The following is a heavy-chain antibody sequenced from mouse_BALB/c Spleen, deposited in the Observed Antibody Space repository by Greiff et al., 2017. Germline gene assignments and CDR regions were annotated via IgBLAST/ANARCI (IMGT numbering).Heavy chain of an antibody. CDR2: IWSGGST. CDR1: GFSLTSYG. V-gene: IGHV2-2*02. D-gene: IGHD2-2*01. Sequence: QVQLQQSGPGLVQPSQSLSITCTVSGFSLTSYGVHWVRQSPGKGLEWLGVIWSGGSTDYNAAFISRLSISKDNSKSQVFFKMNSLQANDTAIYYCARNVLYGYGRNWYFDVWGAGTTVTVSS. J-gene: IGHJ1*01. CDR3: ARNVLYGYGRNWYFDV.